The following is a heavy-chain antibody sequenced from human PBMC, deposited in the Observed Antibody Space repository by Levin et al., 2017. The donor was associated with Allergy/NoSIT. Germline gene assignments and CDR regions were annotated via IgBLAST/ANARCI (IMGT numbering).Heavy chain of an antibody. CDR3: ARRPDATRAFDI. Sequence: GESLKISCKASGYTFTSYGISWVRQAPGQGLEWMGWISAYNGNTNYAQKLQGRVTMTTDTSTSTAYMELRSLRSDDTAVYYCARRPDATRAFDIWGQGTMVTVSS. CDR1: GYTFTSYG. CDR2: ISAYNGNT. J-gene: IGHJ3*02. D-gene: IGHD1-14*01. V-gene: IGHV1-18*01.